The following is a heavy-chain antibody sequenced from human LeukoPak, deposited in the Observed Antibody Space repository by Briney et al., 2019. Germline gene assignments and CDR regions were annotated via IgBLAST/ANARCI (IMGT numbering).Heavy chain of an antibody. CDR1: GDSMNGYY. J-gene: IGHJ4*02. Sequence: SETPSLTCSVSGDSMNGYYWIWIRQTAGKGLEWIGRLFTGGNAECNPSLKSRVTMSVETSKSQFSLKLTSVTAADTAIYYCARGLRWDSGNDWGPEHWGQGVLVTVS. D-gene: IGHD5-12*01. V-gene: IGHV4-4*07. CDR2: LFTGGNA. CDR3: ARGLRWDSGNDWGPEH.